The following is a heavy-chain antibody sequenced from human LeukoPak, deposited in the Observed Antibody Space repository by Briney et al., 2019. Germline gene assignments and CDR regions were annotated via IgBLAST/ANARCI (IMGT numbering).Heavy chain of an antibody. J-gene: IGHJ3*02. CDR2: NPNSGGT. Sequence: NPNSGGTNYAQKFQGWVTMTRDTSISTAYMELSRLRSDDTAVYYCAREPVASSWYPGAFDIWGQGTMVTVSS. V-gene: IGHV1-2*04. CDR3: AREPVASSWYPGAFDI. D-gene: IGHD6-13*01.